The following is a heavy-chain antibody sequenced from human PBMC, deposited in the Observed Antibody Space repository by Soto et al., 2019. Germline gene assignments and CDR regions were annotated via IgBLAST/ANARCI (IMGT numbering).Heavy chain of an antibody. CDR3: AKDVHYYDSXXCGMDV. CDR2: ISGSGGST. Sequence: LRLSCAASGFTFSSYAMSWVRQAPGKGLEWVSAISGSGGSTYYADSVKGRFTISRDNSKNTLYLQMNSLRAEDTAVYYCAKDVHYYDSXXCGMDVWGQGTTVTVSS. V-gene: IGHV3-23*01. D-gene: IGHD3-22*01. CDR1: GFTFSSYA. J-gene: IGHJ6*02.